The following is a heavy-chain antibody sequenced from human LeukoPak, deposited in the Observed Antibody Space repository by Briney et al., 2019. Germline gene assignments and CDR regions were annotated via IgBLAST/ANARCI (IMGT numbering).Heavy chain of an antibody. CDR2: INHSGST. D-gene: IGHD5-12*01. Sequence: PSEPLSLTCAVYGGSFSGYCWSWIRQPPGKGLEWIGEINHSGSTNYNPSLKGRVTISVDTSKNQFSLKLSSVTAADTAVYYCARGRPPSGYDFSYWGQGTLVTVSS. J-gene: IGHJ4*02. CDR1: GGSFSGYC. CDR3: ARGRPPSGYDFSY. V-gene: IGHV4-34*01.